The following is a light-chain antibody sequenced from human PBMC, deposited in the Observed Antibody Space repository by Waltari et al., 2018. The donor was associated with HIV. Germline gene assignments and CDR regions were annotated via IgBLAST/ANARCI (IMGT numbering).Light chain of an antibody. CDR1: KLGDKY. V-gene: IGLV3-1*01. CDR3: QAWDSSVV. J-gene: IGLJ2*01. CDR2: KDS. Sequence: SYELTQPPSVSVSPGQTASITCSGDKLGDKYACWYQQKPGQSPVLVIYKDSKRPSGIPERFSCSNSGNTATLTISGTQAMDEADYYCQAWDSSVVFGGGTKLTVL.